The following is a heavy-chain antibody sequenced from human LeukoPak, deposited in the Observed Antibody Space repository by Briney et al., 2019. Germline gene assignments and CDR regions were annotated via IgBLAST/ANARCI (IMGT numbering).Heavy chain of an antibody. J-gene: IGHJ4*02. D-gene: IGHD1-7*01. CDR2: INPSGGST. CDR1: GYTFTSYY. V-gene: IGHV1-46*01. Sequence: ASVKVSCKASGYTFTSYYMHWVRQAPGQGLEWMGIINPSGGSTSYAQKFQGRVTMTRDMSTSTVYMELSSLRSEDTAVYYCARDSGKLELRYYFGYWGQGTLVTVSS. CDR3: ARDSGKLELRYYFGY.